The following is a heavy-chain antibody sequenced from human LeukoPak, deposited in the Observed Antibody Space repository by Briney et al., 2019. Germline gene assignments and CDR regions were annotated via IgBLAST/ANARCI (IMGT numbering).Heavy chain of an antibody. CDR1: GGSISSYY. CDR3: ATFGYSSGWYTAEYFQH. CDR2: FYASGSP. J-gene: IGHJ1*01. Sequence: PSETLSLTCTVSGGSISSYYWSWIRQPAGKELEWLGRFYASGSPIYNPSLNSRVTMSLDTSKNQFSLKLSSVTAADTAVYYCATFGYSSGWYTAEYFQHWGQGTLVTVSS. D-gene: IGHD6-19*01. V-gene: IGHV4-4*07.